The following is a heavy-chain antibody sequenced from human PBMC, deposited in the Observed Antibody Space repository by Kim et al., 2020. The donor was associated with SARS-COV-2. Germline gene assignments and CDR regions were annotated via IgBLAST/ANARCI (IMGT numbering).Heavy chain of an antibody. CDR3: AKVSRILGVY. V-gene: IGHV3-23*01. J-gene: IGHJ4*02. CDR2: ST. D-gene: IGHD1-26*01. Sequence: STYYADSVKGRFTISRDNSKNTLYLQMNSLRAEDTAVYYCAKVSRILGVYWGQGTLVTVSS.